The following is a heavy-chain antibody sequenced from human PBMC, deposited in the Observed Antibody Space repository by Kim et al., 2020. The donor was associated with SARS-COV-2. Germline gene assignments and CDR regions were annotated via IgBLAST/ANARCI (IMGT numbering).Heavy chain of an antibody. CDR1: GDSVSRDSFRNYF. Sequence: SETLSLTCTVSGDSVSRDSFRNYFWSWIRQPPGKELEWIGYMHYSGDTKYNPSLQSRTTISVDTSKNQFSLELSSVTAADTAIYYCAREHPRSYWFFDLWGRGTLVTVSS. D-gene: IGHD6-6*01. CDR2: MHYSGDT. CDR3: AREHPRSYWFFDL. V-gene: IGHV4-61*01. J-gene: IGHJ2*01.